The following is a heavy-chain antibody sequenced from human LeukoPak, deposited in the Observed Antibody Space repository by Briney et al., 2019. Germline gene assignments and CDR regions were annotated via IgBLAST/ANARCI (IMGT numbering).Heavy chain of an antibody. CDR1: GGSISSGSYY. Sequence: PSETLSLTCTVSGGSISSGSYYWNWIRQPAGKGLEWVGHISTSGSTNYNPSLKSRVTISVDTSKNQFSLKLSSVTAADTAVYYCARDGYDQGYYYMDVWGKGTTVTISS. J-gene: IGHJ6*03. CDR3: ARDGYDQGYYYMDV. D-gene: IGHD5-12*01. CDR2: ISTSGST. V-gene: IGHV4-61*09.